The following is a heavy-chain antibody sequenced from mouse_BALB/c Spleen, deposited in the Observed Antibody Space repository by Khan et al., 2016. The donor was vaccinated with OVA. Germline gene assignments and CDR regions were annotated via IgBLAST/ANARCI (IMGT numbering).Heavy chain of an antibody. CDR3: AKDRGYYAVDY. Sequence: QVRLQQSGPGLVAPSQSLSITCTVSGFSLTSYGVRWVRQPPGKGLEWLGVIWGDGNTHFHSALRSRLSISKDNSKSQVFLKLNSLQTDDTATYYCAKDRGYYAVDYWGQGTSVTVSA. CDR2: IWGDGNT. CDR1: GFSLTSYG. J-gene: IGHJ4*01. V-gene: IGHV2-3*01.